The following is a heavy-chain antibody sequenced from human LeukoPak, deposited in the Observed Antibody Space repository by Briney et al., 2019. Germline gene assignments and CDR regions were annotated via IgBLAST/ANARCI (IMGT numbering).Heavy chain of an antibody. J-gene: IGHJ4*02. CDR2: VYYSGRT. CDR3: ARHGTPLRYGSGNYYKGAPFDY. Sequence: PSETLSLTCTVSGGSISSSSYYWGWIRQPPGKELQWIASVYYSGRTNYSPSLKSRVTISVDTSKNQFSLKLSSVTAADTAVYYCARHGTPLRYGSGNYYKGAPFDYWGQGTLVTVSS. CDR1: GGSISSSSYY. D-gene: IGHD3-10*01. V-gene: IGHV4-39*01.